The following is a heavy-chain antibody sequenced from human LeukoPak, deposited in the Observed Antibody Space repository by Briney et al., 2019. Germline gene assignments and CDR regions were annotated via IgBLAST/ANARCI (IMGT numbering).Heavy chain of an antibody. D-gene: IGHD4/OR15-4a*01. CDR2: IHNEGSST. CDR3: ARAQSYGAPYFDY. J-gene: IGHJ4*02. Sequence: PGGSLRLSCAASGFTFSSYWMHWVRQAPGKGLVWVSRIHNEGSSTTYADSVKGRFTISRDNAKNTLYLQMNSLRAEDTAVYYCARAQSYGAPYFDYWGQGALVTVSS. CDR1: GFTFSSYW. V-gene: IGHV3-74*01.